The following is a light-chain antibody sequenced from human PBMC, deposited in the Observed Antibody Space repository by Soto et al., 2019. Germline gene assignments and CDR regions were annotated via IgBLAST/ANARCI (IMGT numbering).Light chain of an antibody. J-gene: IGKJ4*01. CDR3: QQDDSYPLN. CDR2: AVS. Sequence: DVQMTQSPSTLSSSAGDRVTITCRASQSINNLLAWYQQKLGKAPKFLIYAVSTLESGVPSRFSGSGSGTEFTLPISSLQTEDFATYYRQQDDSYPLNFGGGTKV. CDR1: QSINNL. V-gene: IGKV1-5*01.